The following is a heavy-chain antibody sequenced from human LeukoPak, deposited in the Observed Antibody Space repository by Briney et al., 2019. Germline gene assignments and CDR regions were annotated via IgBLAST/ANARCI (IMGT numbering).Heavy chain of an antibody. J-gene: IGHJ5*02. CDR2: IYYSGST. Sequence: SETLSLTCTVSACSISSSSYYWGWIRQPPGKGLEWIGRIYYSGSTYYNPSLKSRVTISVDTSKNPFSLKLSSVTAADTAVYYCARLVFCWSSSWYCNWFDPWGQGTLVTVSS. CDR3: ARLVFCWSSSWYCNWFDP. CDR1: ACSISSSSYY. D-gene: IGHD6-13*01. V-gene: IGHV4-39*01.